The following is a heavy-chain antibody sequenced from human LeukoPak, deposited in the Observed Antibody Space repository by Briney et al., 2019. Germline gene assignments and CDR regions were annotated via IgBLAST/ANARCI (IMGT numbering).Heavy chain of an antibody. CDR1: GGSISTYY. D-gene: IGHD3-16*02. V-gene: IGHV4-4*07. CDR3: ARAKDNYRGNDAFDI. Sequence: SETLSLTCTVSGGSISTYYWSWIRQPAGKGLEWIGRIYTSGSTNYNPFPKSRVTMSVDTSKNQFSLKLASVTAADTAVYYCARAKDNYRGNDAFDIWGQGTMVTVSS. CDR2: IYTSGST. J-gene: IGHJ3*02.